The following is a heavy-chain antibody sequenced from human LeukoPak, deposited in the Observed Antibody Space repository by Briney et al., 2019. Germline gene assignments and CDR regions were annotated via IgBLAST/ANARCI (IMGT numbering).Heavy chain of an antibody. CDR2: IGST. D-gene: IGHD3-10*01. CDR1: GDSGDSFSCYY. V-gene: IGHV4-59*02. CDR3: ARTRRHYYGSGRNLTPWPAGLDV. Sequence: SETLSLTCTVSGDSGDSFSCYYWTWLRQPPGRGLEWVGVIGSTNYNPSLKSRVTMAIDTSKRHFFLTLSSVTAADTAVYYCARTRRHYYGSGRNLTPWPAGLDVWGQGTTVTVS. J-gene: IGHJ6*02.